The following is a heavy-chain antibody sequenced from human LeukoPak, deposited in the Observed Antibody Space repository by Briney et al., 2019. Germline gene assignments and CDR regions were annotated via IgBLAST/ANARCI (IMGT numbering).Heavy chain of an antibody. J-gene: IGHJ6*02. Sequence: GGSLRLSCAASGFAFSSYNMNWVRQAPGKGLEWISYIGSGGGPTHFADSVRGRFTISRDDAKNSLYLQMNSLRDEDTAVYYCARRPYSDTSGRLSDVWGQGTTVTVSS. CDR2: IGSGGGPT. CDR3: ARRPYSDTSGRLSDV. CDR1: GFAFSSYN. V-gene: IGHV3-48*02. D-gene: IGHD3-22*01.